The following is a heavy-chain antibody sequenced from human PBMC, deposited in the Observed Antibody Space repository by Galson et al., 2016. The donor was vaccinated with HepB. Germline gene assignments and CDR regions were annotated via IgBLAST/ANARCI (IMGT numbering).Heavy chain of an antibody. CDR2: ISNTGNTI. CDR3: ATQLHLIIVPGTFDS. D-gene: IGHD2/OR15-2a*01. V-gene: IGHV3-11*01. Sequence: SLRLSCAASGLPFSDSYMSWIRQAPGKGLEWISYISNTGNTIYYADSVKGRFTISRDNAKNSVYLQMNTLRGEDTAVHYCATQLHLIIVPGTFDSWGQGTLVTVSS. CDR1: GLPFSDSY. J-gene: IGHJ4*02.